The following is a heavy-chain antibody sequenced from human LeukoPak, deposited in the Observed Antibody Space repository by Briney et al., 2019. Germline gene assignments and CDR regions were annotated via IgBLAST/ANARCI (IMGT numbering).Heavy chain of an antibody. J-gene: IGHJ4*02. CDR3: ARNIYGRFDY. Sequence: ASVKVSCKASGYTFNSYGVSWVGQAPGHGLECMGWINPYNGNAKYALNVQDRVTMTTDTSTSTAYLELRSLRSDDTAMYYCARNIYGRFDYWGQGTLVTVSS. CDR1: GYTFNSYG. V-gene: IGHV1-18*01. CDR2: INPYNGNA. D-gene: IGHD4-17*01.